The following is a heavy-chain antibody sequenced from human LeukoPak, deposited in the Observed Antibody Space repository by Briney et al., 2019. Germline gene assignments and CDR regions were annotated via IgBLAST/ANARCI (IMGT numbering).Heavy chain of an antibody. CDR3: TRSLRGSYYHLAN. Sequence: PGGSLRLSCAASGFTFSSYWMSWVRQAPGKGLEWVSVIYSGGSTYYADSVKDRFTISRDNSKNMVYFQMNSLRAEDTAIYYCTRSLRGSYYHLANWGQGTLLTVSS. D-gene: IGHD1-26*01. CDR1: GFTFSSYW. CDR2: IYSGGST. J-gene: IGHJ4*02. V-gene: IGHV3-53*01.